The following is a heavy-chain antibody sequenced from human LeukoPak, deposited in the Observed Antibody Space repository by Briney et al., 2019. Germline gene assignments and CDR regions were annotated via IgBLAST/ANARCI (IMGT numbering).Heavy chain of an antibody. CDR1: GGPFSGCY. CDR2: INHSGST. V-gene: IGHV4-34*01. J-gene: IGHJ4*02. Sequence: SETLSLTCAVYGGPFSGCYWSWIRQPPGKGLEWIGEINHSGSTNYNPSLKSRVTISVDTSKNQFSLKLSSVTAADTAVYYCARGPAGTLDYWGQGTLVTVSS. CDR3: ARGPAGTLDY. D-gene: IGHD6-13*01.